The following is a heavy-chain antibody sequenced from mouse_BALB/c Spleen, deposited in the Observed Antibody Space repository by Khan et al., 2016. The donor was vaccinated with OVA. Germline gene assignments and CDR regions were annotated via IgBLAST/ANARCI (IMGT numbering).Heavy chain of an antibody. CDR1: GFTFSSYA. CDR3: ASPLYYYGSSYVDY. CDR2: ISSGGST. D-gene: IGHD1-1*01. J-gene: IGHJ2*01. Sequence: EVELVESGGGLVKPGGSLKLSCAASGFTFSSYAMSWVRQTPEKRLEWVASISSGGSTYYPDSVKGRFTISRDNARNILYLQMSSLRSEDTAMYYCASPLYYYGSSYVDYWGQGTTLTVSS. V-gene: IGHV5-6-5*01.